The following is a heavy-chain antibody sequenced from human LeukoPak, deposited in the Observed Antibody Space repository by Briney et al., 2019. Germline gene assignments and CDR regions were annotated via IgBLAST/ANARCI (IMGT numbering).Heavy chain of an antibody. Sequence: PGGSLRLSCAASRFTFSTYAMSWVRQAPGKGLEWVSAISGSSSSTYYADSVKGRFTISRDNSKNTLYLQMNSLRAEDTAVYYCAKVRMITMIAYDAFDIWGQGTMVTVSS. CDR1: RFTFSTYA. D-gene: IGHD3-22*01. CDR3: AKVRMITMIAYDAFDI. J-gene: IGHJ3*02. V-gene: IGHV3-23*01. CDR2: ISGSSSST.